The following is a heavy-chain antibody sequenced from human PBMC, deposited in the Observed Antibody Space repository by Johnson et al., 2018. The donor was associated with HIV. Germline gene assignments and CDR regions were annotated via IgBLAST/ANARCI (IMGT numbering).Heavy chain of an antibody. Sequence: VLLVESGGGLVQPGGSLRLSCVVSGFPFSSFWMHWVRQTPGKGLEWVANINQDGSEKYYVDSARGRFTISRDTAKNSLYLQMSSLRADDTAVYYCATDLVVVLALGGDAFDIWGQGTMVTVSS. CDR3: ATDLVVVLALGGDAFDI. CDR1: GFPFSSFW. J-gene: IGHJ3*02. CDR2: INQDGSEK. V-gene: IGHV3-7*01. D-gene: IGHD2-21*01.